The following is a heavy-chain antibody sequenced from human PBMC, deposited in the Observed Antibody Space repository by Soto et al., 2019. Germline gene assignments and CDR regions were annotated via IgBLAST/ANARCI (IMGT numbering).Heavy chain of an antibody. Sequence: GGSLRLSCAASGFTFNTYGMHWVRQAPGKGLEWVAVISYDGSEKYYVDSVKGRFTISKDNSKNTLYLQMNSLRPEDTAVYYCAKSPNFYCSSPNCYKYYFDHWGQGTRFTV. J-gene: IGHJ4*02. CDR3: AKSPNFYCSSPNCYKYYFDH. CDR1: GFTFNTYG. D-gene: IGHD2-2*02. CDR2: ISYDGSEK. V-gene: IGHV3-30*18.